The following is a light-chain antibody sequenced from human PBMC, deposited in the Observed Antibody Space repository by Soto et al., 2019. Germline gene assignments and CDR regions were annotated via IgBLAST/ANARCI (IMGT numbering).Light chain of an antibody. Sequence: QSALTQPPSASGSLGQSVTISCTGTSSDVGGYNYVSWHQQHPGKAPNVMIYEVTKRPPGVPDRFSGSKSGNTASLTVSGLQGEDEADYYCSSFAGGGNPVLLGGGTKVTVL. CDR3: SSFAGGGNPVL. J-gene: IGLJ2*01. CDR1: SSDVGGYNY. V-gene: IGLV2-8*01. CDR2: EVT.